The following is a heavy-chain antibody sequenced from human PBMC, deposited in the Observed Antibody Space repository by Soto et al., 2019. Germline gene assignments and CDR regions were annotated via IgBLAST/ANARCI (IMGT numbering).Heavy chain of an antibody. Sequence: EVQLLESGGGLVQPGGSLRLSCAASGFTFSSYAMSWVRQAPGKGLEWVSAISGSGGSTYYADSVKGRFTISKDNSKNSLYLQMNSPRAEDTAVYYCANPPVWFGNWVDYWGQGTLVTVSS. J-gene: IGHJ4*02. CDR2: ISGSGGST. V-gene: IGHV3-23*01. CDR1: GFTFSSYA. D-gene: IGHD3-10*01. CDR3: ANPPVWFGNWVDY.